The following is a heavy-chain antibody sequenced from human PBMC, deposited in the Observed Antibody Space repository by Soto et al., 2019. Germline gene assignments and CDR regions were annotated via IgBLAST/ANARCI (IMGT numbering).Heavy chain of an antibody. Sequence: QVQLQQWGAGLLKPSETLSLTCAVYGGSFSGYYWSWIRQPPGKGLEWIGEINHSGSTNYNPSLKSRVTISVDTSKYQFTLKLSSVTAADTAVYYCARGGNYDYVWWSYRFDYWCQGTLVTVS. V-gene: IGHV4-34*01. CDR2: INHSGST. D-gene: IGHD3-16*02. CDR1: GGSFSGYY. J-gene: IGHJ4*02. CDR3: ARGGNYDYVWWSYRFDY.